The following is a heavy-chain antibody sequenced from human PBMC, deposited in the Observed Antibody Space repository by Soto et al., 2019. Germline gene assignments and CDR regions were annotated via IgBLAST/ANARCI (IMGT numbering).Heavy chain of an antibody. CDR1: GGSISSYY. CDR3: ARTPGDWFDP. CDR2: IYYSGST. V-gene: IGHV4-59*01. Sequence: SETLSLTCTVSGGSISSYYWSWIRQPPGKGLEWIGYIYYSGSTNYNPSLKSRVTISVDTSKNQFSLKLSSVTAADTAVYYCARTPGDWFDPWGQGTLVTVSS. J-gene: IGHJ5*02. D-gene: IGHD3-10*01.